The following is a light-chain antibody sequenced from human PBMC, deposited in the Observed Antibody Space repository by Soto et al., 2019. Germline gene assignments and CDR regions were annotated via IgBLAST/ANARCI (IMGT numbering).Light chain of an antibody. CDR2: TNN. CDR3: AAWDDSLNALV. Sequence: QSVLTQPPSASGTPGQRVTISCSGASSNIGSNAVNWYQQLPGTAPQLLIYTNNQRPSGVPDRFSGSKSGTSASLAITGLQSEDEADYHCAAWDDSLNALVFGGGTKLTVL. J-gene: IGLJ3*02. CDR1: SSNIGSNA. V-gene: IGLV1-44*01.